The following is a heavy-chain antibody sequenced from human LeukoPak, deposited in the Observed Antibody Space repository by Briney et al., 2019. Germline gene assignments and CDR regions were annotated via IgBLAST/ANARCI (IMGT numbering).Heavy chain of an antibody. V-gene: IGHV1-2*06. Sequence: ASVKVSCKASGYTFTGYYIHWVRQAPGQGLEWMGRINPNTGGTNYEQKFQGRVTMITDTSISTAYMELSRLTSDDTAVYYCPRDGWEAPGTLDFWGQGTLVTVSS. J-gene: IGHJ4*02. CDR3: PRDGWEAPGTLDF. D-gene: IGHD1-26*01. CDR2: INPNTGGT. CDR1: GYTFTGYY.